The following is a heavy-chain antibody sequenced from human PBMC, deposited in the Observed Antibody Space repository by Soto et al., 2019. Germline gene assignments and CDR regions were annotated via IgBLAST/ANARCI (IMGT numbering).Heavy chain of an antibody. CDR1: GGSFSCHY. CDR2: INHSGST. CDR3: AKDAGYTWNPEY. V-gene: IGHV4-34*01. Sequence: KPSETLSLTCAVYGGSFSCHYWSWIRQPPGKGLEWIGEINHSGSTNYNPSLKSRVTISVDNSKNTVFLQMNSLRAEDSAVYYCAKDAGYTWNPEYWGQGTLVTVSS. D-gene: IGHD1-1*01. J-gene: IGHJ4*02.